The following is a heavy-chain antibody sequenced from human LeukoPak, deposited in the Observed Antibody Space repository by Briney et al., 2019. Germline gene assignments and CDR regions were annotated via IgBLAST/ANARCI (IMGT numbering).Heavy chain of an antibody. CDR2: ISSDENNK. V-gene: IGHV3-30*03. D-gene: IGHD2-21*02. Sequence: GGSLRLSCAASGFTFSSYVMHWVRQAPGKGLEWVALISSDENNKYHADSVRARFTISRDNSKNTLFLQMNSLRPGDTTVYYCASKWFCGGDCYYQIDFWGQGTLVTVSS. CDR1: GFTFSSYV. J-gene: IGHJ4*02. CDR3: ASKWFCGGDCYYQIDF.